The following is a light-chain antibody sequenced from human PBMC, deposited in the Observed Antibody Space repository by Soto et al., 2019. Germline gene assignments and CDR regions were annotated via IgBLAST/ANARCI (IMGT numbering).Light chain of an antibody. V-gene: IGKV3-11*01. CDR3: QQRGDWPPIT. J-gene: IGKJ5*01. CDR2: NAS. CDR1: QSVSTF. Sequence: DIVLTQSPGTLSLSPGEGATLSCKVSQSVSTFLAWFQQKPGQPPRLLIYNASNRTTGIPARFSGSGSGTDFTLTISSLEPEDFAVYYCQQRGDWPPITFGQGTRLEIK.